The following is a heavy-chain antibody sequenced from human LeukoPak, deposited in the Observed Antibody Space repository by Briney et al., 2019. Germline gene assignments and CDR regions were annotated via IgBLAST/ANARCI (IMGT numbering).Heavy chain of an antibody. D-gene: IGHD1-1*01. Sequence: GGSLRLSCAASGFTFSSYAMHWVRQAPGKGLEWVAVISYDGSNKYYADSVKGRFTISRDNSKNTLYLQMNSLRAEDTAVYYSARDSDDPPFDYWGQGTLVTVSS. CDR3: ARDSDDPPFDY. V-gene: IGHV3-30-3*01. CDR2: ISYDGSNK. CDR1: GFTFSSYA. J-gene: IGHJ4*02.